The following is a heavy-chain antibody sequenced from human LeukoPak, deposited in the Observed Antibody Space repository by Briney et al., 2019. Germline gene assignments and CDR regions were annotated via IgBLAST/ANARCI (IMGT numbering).Heavy chain of an antibody. J-gene: IGHJ4*02. Sequence: PSETLSLTCSVSGGSINNYYWNWIRQPPGKGLEGIGYIYSSGSTNYNPSLKSRVTISVDTSKNQFSLKLSSLTAADTAVYYCARRHLHRSGDYFDYWGQGTLVTVSS. CDR1: GGSINNYY. CDR3: ARRHLHRSGDYFDY. CDR2: IYSSGST. D-gene: IGHD7-27*01. V-gene: IGHV4-4*09.